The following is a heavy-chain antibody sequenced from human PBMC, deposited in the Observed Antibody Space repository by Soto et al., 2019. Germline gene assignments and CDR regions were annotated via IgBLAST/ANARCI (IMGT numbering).Heavy chain of an antibody. CDR2: IYSGGST. CDR1: GFTVSSNY. CDR3: ARVGSGSYLDAFDI. Sequence: GGSLRLSCAASGFTVSSNYMSWVRQAPGKGLEWVSVIYSGGSTYYADSVKGRFTISRDNSKNTLYLQMNSLRAEDTAVYYCARVGSGSYLDAFDIWGQGTMVTVSS. D-gene: IGHD1-26*01. J-gene: IGHJ3*02. V-gene: IGHV3-53*01.